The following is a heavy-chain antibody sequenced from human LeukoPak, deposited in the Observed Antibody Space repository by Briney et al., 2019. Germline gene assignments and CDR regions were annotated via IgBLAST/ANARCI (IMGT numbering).Heavy chain of an antibody. Sequence: GGSLRLSCAASGFTFSGYWMSWVRQTPEKGLEWVANIKQDGYEKYYVDSVKGRFTISRDNAKNSLYLQMNSLRDEDTAVYYCARDFSGSYVTEYLQYWGQGTLVTVSS. CDR3: ARDFSGSYVTEYLQY. J-gene: IGHJ1*01. CDR1: GFTFSGYW. CDR2: IKQDGYEK. V-gene: IGHV3-7*01. D-gene: IGHD1-26*01.